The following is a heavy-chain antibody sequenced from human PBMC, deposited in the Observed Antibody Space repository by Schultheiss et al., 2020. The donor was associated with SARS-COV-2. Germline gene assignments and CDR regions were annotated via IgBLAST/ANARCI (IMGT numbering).Heavy chain of an antibody. Sequence: SETLSLTCAVYGGSFSGNYWNWIRQPPGKGLEWIGEINHSGSTNYNPSLKSRVTISVDTSKNQFSLKLSSVTAADTAVYYCARAEYLDYGMDVWGQGTTVTVSS. J-gene: IGHJ6*02. CDR1: GGSFSGNY. V-gene: IGHV4-34*09. D-gene: IGHD2-2*01. CDR3: ARAEYLDYGMDV. CDR2: INHSGST.